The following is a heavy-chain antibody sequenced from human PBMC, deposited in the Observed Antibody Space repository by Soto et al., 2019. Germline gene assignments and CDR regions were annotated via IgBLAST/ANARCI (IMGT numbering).Heavy chain of an antibody. CDR1: VFPFNSYW. D-gene: IGHD6-6*01. J-gene: IGHJ6*02. Sequence: GGALRLSCAASVFPFNSYWMHWVRPAPGKGLEWVAVISYDGSNKYYADSVKGRFTISRDNSKNTLYLQMNSLRAEDTAVYYCAKVQYSSSLHYYYYGMDVWGQGTTVTVS. CDR2: ISYDGSNK. CDR3: AKVQYSSSLHYYYYGMDV. V-gene: IGHV3-30*18.